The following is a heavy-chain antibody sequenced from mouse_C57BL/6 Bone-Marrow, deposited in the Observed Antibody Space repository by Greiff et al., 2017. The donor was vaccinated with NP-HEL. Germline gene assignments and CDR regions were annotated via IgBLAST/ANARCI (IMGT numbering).Heavy chain of an antibody. Sequence: EVKVVESGGGLVQPGGSLKLSCAASGFTFSDYGMAWVRQAPRKGPEWVAFISNLAYSIYYADTVTGRFTISSENAKNTLYLEMSSLRSEDTAMYYCARHPYGSPFDDWGQGTTLTVSS. J-gene: IGHJ2*01. V-gene: IGHV5-15*01. CDR2: ISNLAYSI. CDR3: ARHPYGSPFDD. D-gene: IGHD1-1*01. CDR1: GFTFSDYG.